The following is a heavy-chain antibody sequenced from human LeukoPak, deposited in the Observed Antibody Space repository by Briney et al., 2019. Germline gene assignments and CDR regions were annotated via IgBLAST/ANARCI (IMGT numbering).Heavy chain of an antibody. Sequence: GESLKISCEGSGYIFSSYWVGWVRQVPGKGLEWMAIINPVDFDTRYNPSFRGQVTISADNSISTAYLQWSSLKASDTAIYYRAIAYSGTFKWGHWGQGTLVTVSS. CDR2: INPVDFDT. D-gene: IGHD1-26*01. CDR1: GYIFSSYW. V-gene: IGHV5-51*01. J-gene: IGHJ4*02. CDR3: AIAYSGTFKWGH.